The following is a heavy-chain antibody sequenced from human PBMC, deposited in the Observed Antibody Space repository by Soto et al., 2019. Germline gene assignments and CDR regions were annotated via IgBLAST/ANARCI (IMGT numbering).Heavy chain of an antibody. CDR3: ARGYYDILTGYPMVGRLNAFDI. CDR2: IYYSGST. V-gene: IGHV4-30-4*01. CDR1: GGSISSGDYY. J-gene: IGHJ3*02. Sequence: SETLSLTCTVSGGSISSGDYYWSWIRQPPGKGLEWIGYIYYSGSTYYNPSLKSRVTISVDTSKNQFSLKLSSVTAADTAVYYCARGYYDILTGYPMVGRLNAFDIWGQGTMVTVSS. D-gene: IGHD3-9*01.